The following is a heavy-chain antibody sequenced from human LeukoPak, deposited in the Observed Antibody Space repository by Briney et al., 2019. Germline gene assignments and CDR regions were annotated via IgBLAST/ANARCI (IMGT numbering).Heavy chain of an antibody. CDR1: GFTFDDYA. CDR3: AKDTIAMALDY. D-gene: IGHD5-18*01. J-gene: IGHJ4*02. V-gene: IGHV3-9*01. CDR2: ISWNSGSI. Sequence: GGSLRLSCAASGFTFDDYAMHWVRQAPRKGLEWVSGISWNSGSIGYADSVKGRFTISRDNAKNSLYLQMNSLRAEDTALYYCAKDTIAMALDYWGQGTLVTVSS.